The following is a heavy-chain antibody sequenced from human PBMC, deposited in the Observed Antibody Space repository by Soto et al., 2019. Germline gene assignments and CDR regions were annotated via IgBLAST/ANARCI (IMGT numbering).Heavy chain of an antibody. V-gene: IGHV3-33*01. J-gene: IGHJ4*02. CDR3: ARASGAATLDY. D-gene: IGHD2-15*01. Sequence: LRLSCAASGFTFSSYGMHWVRQAPGKGLEWVAVIWYDGSNKYYADSVKGRFTISRDNSKNTLYLQMNSLRAEDTAVYYCARASGAATLDYWGQGTLVTVSS. CDR1: GFTFSSYG. CDR2: IWYDGSNK.